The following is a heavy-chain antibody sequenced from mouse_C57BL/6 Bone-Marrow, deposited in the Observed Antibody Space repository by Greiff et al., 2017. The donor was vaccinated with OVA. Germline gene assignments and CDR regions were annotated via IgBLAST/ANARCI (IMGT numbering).Heavy chain of an antibody. V-gene: IGHV1-56*01. D-gene: IGHD2-4*01. J-gene: IGHJ1*03. CDR1: GYTFTSHW. CDR2: IFPGRGST. CDR3: ARGTMITPYWYVDV. Sequence: QVQLQQSGPELVRPGASVKISCKAPGYTFTSHWMQWVRQRPGQGLEWIGEIFPGRGSTYYNEKFKGKATLTVDTSSSTAYMQLSSLTSEDSAVYVCARGTMITPYWYVDVWGTGTTVTVSS.